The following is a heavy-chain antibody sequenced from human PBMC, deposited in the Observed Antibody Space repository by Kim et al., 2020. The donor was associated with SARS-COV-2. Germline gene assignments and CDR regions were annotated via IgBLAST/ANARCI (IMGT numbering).Heavy chain of an antibody. Sequence: GGSLRLSCAASGFTFSNYAMHWVRQAPGKGLEYVSAIRGNGDTTYYANSVKGRFTISRDNSKNTLYLQIGSLRADDMAVYYCARDVGYTWNYDWYIDLWGRGTLVTVSS. CDR2: IRGNGDTT. CDR3: ARDVGYTWNYDWYIDL. J-gene: IGHJ2*01. CDR1: GFTFSNYA. V-gene: IGHV3-64*01. D-gene: IGHD1-7*01.